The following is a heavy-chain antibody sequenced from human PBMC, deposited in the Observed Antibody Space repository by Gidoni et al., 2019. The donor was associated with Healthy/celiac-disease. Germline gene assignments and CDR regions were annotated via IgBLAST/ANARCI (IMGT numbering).Heavy chain of an antibody. J-gene: IGHJ5*02. CDR2: IDRSGST. CDR3: AKGLGGGGSSDWFDP. V-gene: IGHV4-4*02. Sequence: QVQLQESGPGPVKSSGTLSLTCVVSGGSISNNKWWSWVRQTPDKGLEWIGEIDRSGSTNYNASLKSRVTISLDRSNNQFSLKLTSVTAADTAVYFCAKGLGGGGSSDWFDPWGQGILVTVSS. D-gene: IGHD3-16*01. CDR1: GGSISNNKW.